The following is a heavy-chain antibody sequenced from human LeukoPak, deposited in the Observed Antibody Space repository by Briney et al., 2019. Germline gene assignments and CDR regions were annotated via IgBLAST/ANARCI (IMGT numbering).Heavy chain of an antibody. CDR2: IYYSGSI. J-gene: IGHJ6*02. V-gene: IGHV4-59*01. Sequence: SETLSLTCSVSGGSISSYYWSWIRQPPGKGLEWIGCIYYSGSINYNPSLKSRVTISVDTSKNRFSLKLSSVTAADTAVYYCARVEYQLLGRYYYYGMDVWGQGTTVTVSS. CDR3: ARVEYQLLGRYYYYGMDV. CDR1: GGSISSYY. D-gene: IGHD2-2*01.